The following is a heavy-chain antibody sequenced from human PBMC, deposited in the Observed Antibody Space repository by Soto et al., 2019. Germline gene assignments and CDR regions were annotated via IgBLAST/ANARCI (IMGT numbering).Heavy chain of an antibody. CDR3: ARQDCGSTSCYNHMDV. Sequence: GESLKISCKGSGYSFTSYWIGWVRQMPGKGLEWMGIIYPGDSDTRYSPSFQGQVTISADKSISTAYLQWSSLKASETAMYFCARQDCGSTSCYNHMDVWGQGTTVTVSS. CDR1: GYSFTSYW. J-gene: IGHJ6*02. CDR2: IYPGDSDT. V-gene: IGHV5-51*01. D-gene: IGHD2-2*01.